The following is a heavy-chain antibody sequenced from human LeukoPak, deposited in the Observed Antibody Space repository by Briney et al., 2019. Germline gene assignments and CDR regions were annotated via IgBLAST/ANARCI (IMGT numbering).Heavy chain of an antibody. J-gene: IGHJ3*02. V-gene: IGHV4-34*01. CDR2: INHSGST. Sequence: SETLSLTCAVYGESFSGYYWSWIRQPPGKGLEWIGEINHSGSTNYNPSLKSRVTISVDTSKNQFSLKLSSVTAADTAVYYCARARYCSSTSCTDAFDIWGQGTMVTVSS. D-gene: IGHD2-2*01. CDR3: ARARYCSSTSCTDAFDI. CDR1: GESFSGYY.